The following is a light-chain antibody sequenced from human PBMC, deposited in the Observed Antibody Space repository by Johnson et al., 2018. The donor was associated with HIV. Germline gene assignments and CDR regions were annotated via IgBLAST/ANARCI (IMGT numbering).Light chain of an antibody. J-gene: IGLJ1*01. V-gene: IGLV1-51*02. CDR3: GTWDSSLSAGV. CDR1: SSNIGNNY. Sequence: QSVLTQPPSVSAAPGQKVTISCSGSSSNIGNNYVSWFQHLPGTAPKLLIYENNKRPSGIPDRFSASKSGTSATLGITGLQTGAEADYYCGTWDSSLSAGVFGTGTKVTVL. CDR2: ENN.